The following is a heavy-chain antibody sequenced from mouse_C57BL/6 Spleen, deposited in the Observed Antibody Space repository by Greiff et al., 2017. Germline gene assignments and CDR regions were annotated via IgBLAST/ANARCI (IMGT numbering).Heavy chain of an antibody. CDR3: ARGSYDYDGPLDY. CDR1: GYAFTNYL. J-gene: IGHJ2*01. D-gene: IGHD2-4*01. V-gene: IGHV1-54*01. Sequence: QVQLQQSGAELVRPGTSVKVSCKASGYAFTNYLLEWVKQRPGQGLVWIGVLNPGSGGTNYNEKFKGKATMTADKSSSTAYMQLSSLTTEDSAVYFCARGSYDYDGPLDYWGQGTTLTVSS. CDR2: LNPGSGGT.